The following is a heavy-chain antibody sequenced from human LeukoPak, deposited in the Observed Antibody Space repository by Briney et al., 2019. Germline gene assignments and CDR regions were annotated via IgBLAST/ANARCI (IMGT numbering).Heavy chain of an antibody. CDR2: IYFSGST. CDR1: GGSIRDNSYY. Sequence: PSETLSLTCTVSGGSIRDNSYYWGWIRQSPGKGLEWIGDIYFSGSTYYNPSLKSRVSMSQDTSKNQFSLKLTSVTASDSAVYYCAGRGWYGARGDYWGQGTLVTVSS. D-gene: IGHD6-19*01. V-gene: IGHV4-39*07. J-gene: IGHJ4*02. CDR3: AGRGWYGARGDY.